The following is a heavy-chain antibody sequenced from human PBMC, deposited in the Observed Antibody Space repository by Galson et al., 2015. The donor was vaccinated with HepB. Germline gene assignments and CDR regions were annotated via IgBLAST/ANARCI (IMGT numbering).Heavy chain of an antibody. D-gene: IGHD5-24*01. CDR2: INTNTGNP. CDR3: ARGSGDGSNYEGGREIS. J-gene: IGHJ5*02. CDR1: GYSFTNYA. V-gene: IGHV7-4-1*02. Sequence: SVKVSCKASGYSFTNYAMNWVRQAPGQGLEWMGWINTNTGNPTYAQGFTGRFVFSLDTSVSTAYLQISSLKAEDTAVYYCARGSGDGSNYEGGREISWGQGTLVTVSS.